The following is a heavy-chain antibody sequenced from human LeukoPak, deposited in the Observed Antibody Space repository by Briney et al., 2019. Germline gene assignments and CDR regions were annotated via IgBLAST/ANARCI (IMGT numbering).Heavy chain of an antibody. CDR3: AIVRKLPLEWDLIDY. D-gene: IGHD4-23*01. CDR1: GGSISSGGYY. V-gene: IGHV4-31*03. Sequence: SQTLSLTCTVSGGSISSGGYYWTWIRQHPGEGLEWIGYIYHSGNTYYNPSLKSRIVISVDTSKNQFSLKVTSVTAADTAVYYCAIVRKLPLEWDLIDYWGQGTLVTVSS. CDR2: IYHSGNT. J-gene: IGHJ4*02.